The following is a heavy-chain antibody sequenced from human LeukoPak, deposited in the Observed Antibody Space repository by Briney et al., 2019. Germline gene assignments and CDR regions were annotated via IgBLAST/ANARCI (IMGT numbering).Heavy chain of an antibody. V-gene: IGHV3-7*01. D-gene: IGHD3-10*01. Sequence: GGSLRLSCAASGFTFSSYWMTWVRQAPGKGLEWVANIKQDGSEKYYVDSVKGRFTISRDNAKNSLYLQMNSLRAEDTAVYYCARIMPNYYGSGSYPYDYWGQGTLVTVSS. CDR1: GFTFSSYW. CDR3: ARIMPNYYGSGSYPYDY. CDR2: IKQDGSEK. J-gene: IGHJ4*02.